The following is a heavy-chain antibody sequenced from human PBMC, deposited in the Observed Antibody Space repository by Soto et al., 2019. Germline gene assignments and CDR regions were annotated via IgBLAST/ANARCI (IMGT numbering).Heavy chain of an antibody. CDR2: ISYDGSTK. V-gene: IGHV3-30*18. J-gene: IGHJ4*02. CDR3: AKEGFGRGSSVYFDY. CDR1: GFTFSSYG. D-gene: IGHD3-16*01. Sequence: QVQLVESGGGVVQPGRSLRLSCAASGFTFSSYGMHWVRQAPGKGLEWVAVISYDGSTKYYADSVKGRFTISRDNSKNTLYLQMNSLRAEDTAVYYCAKEGFGRGSSVYFDYWGQGTLVTVSS.